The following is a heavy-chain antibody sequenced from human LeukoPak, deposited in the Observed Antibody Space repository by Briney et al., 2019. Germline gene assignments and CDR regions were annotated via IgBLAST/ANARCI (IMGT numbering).Heavy chain of an antibody. D-gene: IGHD4-17*01. J-gene: IGHJ3*02. V-gene: IGHV4-59*11. CDR2: ISYRGST. CDR3: ARDLVTVTKGFDI. CDR1: GDSFSSHY. Sequence: SETLSLTCTVSGDSFSSHYWTWIRQPPGKGLEWIGYISYRGSTNYNPSLKSRVTISIDTSKNQFSLKLSSVTAADTAVYYCARDLVTVTKGFDIWGHGTMVSVSS.